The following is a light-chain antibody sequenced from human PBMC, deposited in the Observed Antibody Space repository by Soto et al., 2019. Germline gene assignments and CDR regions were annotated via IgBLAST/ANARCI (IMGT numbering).Light chain of an antibody. J-gene: IGLJ1*01. V-gene: IGLV1-47*01. CDR3: AAWDDSLSGGEV. Sequence: QSVLTQPTSASGTPGQRVTISCSGSSSNIGSNYVYWYQQLPGTAPKLLIYRNNQRPSGVPDRFSGSKSGTSASLAISGLRSEDEADYYCAAWDDSLSGGEVFGTGTKLTVL. CDR2: RNN. CDR1: SSNIGSNY.